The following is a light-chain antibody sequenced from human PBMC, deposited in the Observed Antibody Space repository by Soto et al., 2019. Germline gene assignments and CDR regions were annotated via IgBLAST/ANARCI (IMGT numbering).Light chain of an antibody. J-gene: IGLJ1*01. V-gene: IGLV2-23*01. Sequence: QSVLTQPGSVSGSPGQSITISCTGTSSDVGSYNLVSWYQQHPGKAPKLMIYEGSKRPSGVSNRFSVSKSGNTASLTISGLQAEDEADYYCCSYAGSSTSYVFGTGTKVTVL. CDR3: CSYAGSSTSYV. CDR2: EGS. CDR1: SSDVGSYNL.